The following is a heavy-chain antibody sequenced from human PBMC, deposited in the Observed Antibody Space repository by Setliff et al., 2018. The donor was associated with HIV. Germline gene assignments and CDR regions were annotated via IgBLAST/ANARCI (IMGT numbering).Heavy chain of an antibody. D-gene: IGHD1-20*01. CDR1: GYSFTNYY. CDR3: ARSDISGTGYFDS. CDR2: INPSSGDT. V-gene: IGHV1-46*01. Sequence: VKVSCKASGYSFTNYYIHWVRQAPGQGLEWMGVINPSSGDTLYAQNFRGRVSMTRDTSTTTVYMELYSLRSEDTAVYHCARSDISGTGYFDSWGQGTLVTVSS. J-gene: IGHJ4*02.